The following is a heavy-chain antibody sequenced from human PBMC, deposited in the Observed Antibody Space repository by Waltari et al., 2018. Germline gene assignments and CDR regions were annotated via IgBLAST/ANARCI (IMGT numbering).Heavy chain of an antibody. CDR2: INHSGST. CDR1: GGSFSGYY. V-gene: IGHV4-34*01. CDR3: ARGHPLFRFPPTSYYYYYMDV. Sequence: QVQLQQWGAGLLKPSETLSPTCAVYGGSFSGYYWSWIRQPPGKGLGWIGEINHSGSTNYNPSLKSRVTISVDTSKNQFSLKLSSVTAADTAVYYCARGHPLFRFPPTSYYYYYMDVWGKGTTVTVSS. D-gene: IGHD3-3*01. J-gene: IGHJ6*03.